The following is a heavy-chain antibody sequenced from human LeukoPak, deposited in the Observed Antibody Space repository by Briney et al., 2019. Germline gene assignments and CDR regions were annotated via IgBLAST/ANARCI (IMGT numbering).Heavy chain of an antibody. J-gene: IGHJ4*02. Sequence: NPSETLSLTCTVYGGSISSSSYYWGWIRQPPGKGLEWIGRIYYSGSTYYNPSLKSRVTISVDTSKNQFSLKLSSVTAADTAVYYCARQVAAAGMGDYFDYWGQGTLVTVSS. D-gene: IGHD6-13*01. CDR3: ARQVAAAGMGDYFDY. V-gene: IGHV4-39*01. CDR2: IYYSGST. CDR1: GGSISSSSYY.